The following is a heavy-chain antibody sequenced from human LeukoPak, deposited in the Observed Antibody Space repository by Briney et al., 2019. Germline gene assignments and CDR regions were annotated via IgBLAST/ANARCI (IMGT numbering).Heavy chain of an antibody. V-gene: IGHV3-48*04. J-gene: IGHJ4*02. D-gene: IGHD6-13*01. CDR3: AASGYSSSWYPQYFDY. CDR2: ISSSSSTI. Sequence: GGSLRLSCAASGFTFSSYAMSWVRQAPGKGLEWVSYISSSSSTIYYADSVKGRFTISRDNAKNSLYLQMNSLRAEDTAVYYCAASGYSSSWYPQYFDYWGQGTLVTVSS. CDR1: GFTFSSYA.